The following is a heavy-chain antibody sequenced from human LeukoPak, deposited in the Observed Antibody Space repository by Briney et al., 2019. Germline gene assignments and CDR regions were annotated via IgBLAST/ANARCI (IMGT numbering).Heavy chain of an antibody. Sequence: ASVKVSCKASGYTFTGYYMHWVRQAPGQGLEWMGWINPNSGGTNYAQKFQGRVTMTRDTSISTAYMELSRLRSDDTAVYYCARDSSSWYNQDYWGQGTLGTVSS. J-gene: IGHJ4*02. D-gene: IGHD6-13*01. V-gene: IGHV1-2*02. CDR3: ARDSSSWYNQDY. CDR1: GYTFTGYY. CDR2: INPNSGGT.